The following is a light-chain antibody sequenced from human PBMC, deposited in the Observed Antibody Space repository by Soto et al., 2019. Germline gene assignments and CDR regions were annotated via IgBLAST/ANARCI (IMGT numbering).Light chain of an antibody. V-gene: IGKV3-20*01. Sequence: VLTQSPGALSFPPGQPGTRSCRASQTVLSSYVAWYQQKPGQAPRLLIYDISSRATGIPDRFSGSVSGTDFTLTITRLEPEDFAVFYCQQYGSSEIIFGQGTRLEIK. J-gene: IGKJ5*01. CDR3: QQYGSSEII. CDR1: QTVLSSY. CDR2: DIS.